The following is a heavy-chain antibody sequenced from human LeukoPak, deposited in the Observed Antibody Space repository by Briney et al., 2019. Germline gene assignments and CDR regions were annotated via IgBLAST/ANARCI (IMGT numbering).Heavy chain of an antibody. J-gene: IGHJ4*02. V-gene: IGHV3-23*01. CDR3: ASGPPFLKYFEY. CDR1: GFTFSTYA. CDR2: ITTGSST. D-gene: IGHD3-3*01. Sequence: GGSLRLSCAASGFTFSTYAMSWVRQAPGKGLEGVSGITTGSSTYYPDSVKGRFTISSDDSNNALYLQMHSLRAEDTALYYCASGPPFLKYFEYWGQGTLVTVSS.